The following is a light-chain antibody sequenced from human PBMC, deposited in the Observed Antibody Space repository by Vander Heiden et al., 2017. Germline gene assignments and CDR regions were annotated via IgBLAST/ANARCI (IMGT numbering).Light chain of an antibody. J-gene: IGKJ4*01. CDR1: QSLLHSNGYNY. Sequence: DIVMTQSPLSLPVTPGEPAPISCRSSQSLLHSNGYNYLDWYLQKPGQSPQLLIYLGSNRASGVPDRFSGSGSGTDFTLKISRVEAEDVGVYYCMQALQTPYTFGGGTKVEIK. V-gene: IGKV2-28*01. CDR3: MQALQTPYT. CDR2: LGS.